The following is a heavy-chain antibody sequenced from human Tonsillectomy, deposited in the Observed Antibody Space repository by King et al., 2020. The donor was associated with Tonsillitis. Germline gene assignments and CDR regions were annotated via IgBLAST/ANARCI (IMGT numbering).Heavy chain of an antibody. V-gene: IGHV4-34*01. CDR1: GGSFSGYY. J-gene: IGHJ4*02. CDR3: ARRWLPWGEYYFDY. CDR2: INHSGST. Sequence: VQLQQWGAGLLKPSETLSLTCAVYGGSFSGYYWSWIRQPPGKGLEWIGEINHSGSTNYNPSLKSRVTISVDTSKNQFSLKLSSVTAADTAVYYCARRWLPWGEYYFDYWGQGTLVTVSS. D-gene: IGHD3-16*01.